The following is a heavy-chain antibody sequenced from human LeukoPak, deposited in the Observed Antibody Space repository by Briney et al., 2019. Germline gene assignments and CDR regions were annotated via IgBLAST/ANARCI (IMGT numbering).Heavy chain of an antibody. CDR3: AKDPQALRGYSYGLDY. CDR1: GFTFSSYG. D-gene: IGHD5-18*01. CDR2: IWYDGSNK. Sequence: PGGSLRLSCAASGFTFSSYGMHWVRQAPGKGLEWVAVIWYDGSNKYYADSVKGRFTISRDNSKNTLYLQMNSLRAEDTAVYYCAKDPQALRGYSYGLDYWGQGTLVTVSS. V-gene: IGHV3-33*06. J-gene: IGHJ4*02.